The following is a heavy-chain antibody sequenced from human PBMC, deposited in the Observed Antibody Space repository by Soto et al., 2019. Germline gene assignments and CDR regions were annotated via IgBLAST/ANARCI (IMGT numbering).Heavy chain of an antibody. J-gene: IGHJ3*02. CDR3: AFAPYYDILTGYYKERFSDAFDI. Sequence: QITLKESGPTLVKPTQTLTLTCTFSGFSLSTSGVGVGWIRQPPGKALEWLALIYWNDDKRYSPSLKSRLTISKDTSKNQVVLTITNMDPVDTATYYCAFAPYYDILTGYYKERFSDAFDIWGQGTMVTVSS. CDR1: GFSLSTSGVG. V-gene: IGHV2-5*01. CDR2: IYWNDDK. D-gene: IGHD3-9*01.